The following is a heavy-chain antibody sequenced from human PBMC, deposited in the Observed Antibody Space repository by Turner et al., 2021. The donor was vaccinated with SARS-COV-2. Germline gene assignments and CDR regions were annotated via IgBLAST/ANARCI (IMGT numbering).Heavy chain of an antibody. J-gene: IGHJ4*02. CDR3: ATGLATSNRNY. Sequence: QVPLQQWGAGLLKPSETLSLPCAVSGGFFNDYYGSWIRQPPGQGLEWSGEINHIGSTNYSPSLRSRVTISVDTSKNQFSLKLRSVAAADTAVYYCATGLATSNRNYWGQGTLVTVSS. CDR2: INHIGST. V-gene: IGHV4-34*01. D-gene: IGHD5-12*01. CDR1: GGFFNDYY.